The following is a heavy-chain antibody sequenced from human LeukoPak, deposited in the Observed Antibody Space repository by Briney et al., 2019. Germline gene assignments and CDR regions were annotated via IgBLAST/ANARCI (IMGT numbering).Heavy chain of an antibody. CDR1: GFTFSSYA. D-gene: IGHD5-18*01. CDR3: AKDWEGYSYGYSDY. J-gene: IGHJ4*02. CDR2: ITGSGGTT. Sequence: GGSLRLSCAASGFTFSSYAMNWVRQAPGKGLEWVSSITGSGGTTHYADSVKGRFTISRDNSKNTLYLQMNSLRAEDTAVYYCAKDWEGYSYGYSDYWGQGTLVTVSS. V-gene: IGHV3-23*01.